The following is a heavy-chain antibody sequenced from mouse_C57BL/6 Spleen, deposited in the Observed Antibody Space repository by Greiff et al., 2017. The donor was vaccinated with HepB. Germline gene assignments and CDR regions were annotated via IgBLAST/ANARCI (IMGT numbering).Heavy chain of an antibody. CDR2: IYPGSGNT. CDR1: GYTFTDYY. Sequence: VKLQQSGAELVRPGASVKLSCKASGYTFTDYYINWVKQRPGQGLEWIARIYPGSGNTYYNEKFKGKATLTAEKSSSTAYMQLSSLTSEDAAVYFCARSLLLLLNYAMDYWGQGTSVTVSS. CDR3: ARSLLLLLNYAMDY. J-gene: IGHJ4*01. D-gene: IGHD1-1*01. V-gene: IGHV1-76*01.